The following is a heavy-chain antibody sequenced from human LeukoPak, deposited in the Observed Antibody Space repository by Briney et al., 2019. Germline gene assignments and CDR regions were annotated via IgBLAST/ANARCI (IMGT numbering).Heavy chain of an antibody. D-gene: IGHD4-11*01. CDR3: AKATVTTVSGGYIDY. J-gene: IGHJ4*02. V-gene: IGHV3-9*01. Sequence: QPGRSLRLSCAASGFTFDDYGMHWVRQPPGKGPEWVSGISWSSGSRGYADSVKGRFTISRDNAKNSLYLQMNSLRAEDTAFYYCAKATVTTVSGGYIDYWGQGTLVTVSS. CDR2: ISWSSGSR. CDR1: GFTFDDYG.